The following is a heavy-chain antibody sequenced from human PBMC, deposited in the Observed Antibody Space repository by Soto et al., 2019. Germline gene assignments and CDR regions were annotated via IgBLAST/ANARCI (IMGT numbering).Heavy chain of an antibody. Sequence: NPSETLSLTCTVSGGSISSSSYYWGWIRQPPGKGLEWIGSIYYSGSTYYNPSLKSRVTISVDTSKNQFSLKLSSVTAADTAVYYCAGRVEMGVYGMDVWGQGTTVTV. J-gene: IGHJ6*02. V-gene: IGHV4-39*01. CDR3: AGRVEMGVYGMDV. D-gene: IGHD2-2*01. CDR2: IYYSGST. CDR1: GGSISSSSYY.